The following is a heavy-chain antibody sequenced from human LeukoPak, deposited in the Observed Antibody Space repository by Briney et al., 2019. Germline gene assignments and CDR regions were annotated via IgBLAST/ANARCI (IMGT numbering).Heavy chain of an antibody. D-gene: IGHD3-9*01. CDR3: TTEGAQFLFSKYFVYFDS. V-gene: IGHV3-15*01. CDR2: IKSKTGGETT. CDR1: GFTFTNVW. J-gene: IGHJ4*02. Sequence: PGGSLRLSCAASGFTFTNVWMSWVRQAPGKGLEWVGRIKSKTGGETTDYAAPVKGRLNISRDDSKNTLYLQMNTLKTEDTAVYYCTTEGAQFLFSKYFVYFDSWGQGALVTVSS.